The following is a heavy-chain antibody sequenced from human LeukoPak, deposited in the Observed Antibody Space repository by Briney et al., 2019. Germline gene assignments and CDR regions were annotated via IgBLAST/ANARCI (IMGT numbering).Heavy chain of an antibody. D-gene: IGHD5-12*01. CDR2: IYYSGST. Sequence: SETLSLTCTVSGGSISSYYWSWIRQPPGKGLEWIGYIYYSGSTNYSPSLKSRVTISVDTSKNQFSLKLSSVTAADTAVYYCVRHSHNQVAGGWFDPWGQGTLVTVSS. J-gene: IGHJ5*02. V-gene: IGHV4-59*08. CDR3: VRHSHNQVAGGWFDP. CDR1: GGSISSYY.